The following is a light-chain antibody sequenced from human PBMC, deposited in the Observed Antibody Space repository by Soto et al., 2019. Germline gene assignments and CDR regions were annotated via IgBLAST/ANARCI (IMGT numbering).Light chain of an antibody. CDR2: GAS. Sequence: EILMTQSPATLSVSPGERAALSCRASQSVSSNLAWYQQKPGQAPRLLIYGASNRATGIPDRFSGSGSGTDFTLTISRLEPEDFAVYYCQQYGSSVWTFGQGTKVDIK. CDR3: QQYGSSVWT. V-gene: IGKV3-20*01. CDR1: QSVSSN. J-gene: IGKJ1*01.